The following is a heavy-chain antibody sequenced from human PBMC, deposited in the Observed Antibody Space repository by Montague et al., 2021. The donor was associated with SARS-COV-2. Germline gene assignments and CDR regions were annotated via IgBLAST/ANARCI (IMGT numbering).Heavy chain of an antibody. V-gene: IGHV3-48*04. D-gene: IGHD5-24*01. CDR3: VREGEMAAIWVVYYSYYGMDV. CDR2: ISSSSSST. CDR1: GFTFSSYC. Sequence: SLRLSCAASGFTFSSYCMHWVRQAPGKGLEWVSYISSSSSSTNYADSVKGRFTISRDNAKNSLYLQMNSLRAEDTAVYYCVREGEMAAIWVVYYSYYGMDVWGQGTTVTVSS. J-gene: IGHJ6*02.